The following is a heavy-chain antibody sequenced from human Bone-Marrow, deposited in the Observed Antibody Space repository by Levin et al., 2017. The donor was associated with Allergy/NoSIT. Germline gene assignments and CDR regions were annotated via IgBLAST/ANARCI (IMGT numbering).Heavy chain of an antibody. Sequence: SETLSLTCTVSGDSMSSRYYSWNWVRQPAGKGLEWIGRIYSSGTTDYNPSLNSRVTISLDTSNHQFSLRLRSVTAADTAIYYCARASQSPWIRSGFFDYWGQGALVTVSS. V-gene: IGHV4-61*02. CDR1: GDSMSSRYYS. CDR3: ARASQSPWIRSGFFDY. D-gene: IGHD5-12*01. J-gene: IGHJ4*02. CDR2: IYSSGTT.